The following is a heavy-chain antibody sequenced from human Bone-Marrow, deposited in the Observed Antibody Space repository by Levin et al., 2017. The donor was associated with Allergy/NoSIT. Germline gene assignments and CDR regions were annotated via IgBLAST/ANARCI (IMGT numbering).Heavy chain of an antibody. D-gene: IGHD2-21*02. CDR2: ISNSGGNQ. CDR3: TRDVPSAH. J-gene: IGHJ4*02. CDR1: GFIFKTYE. V-gene: IGHV3-48*03. Sequence: GGSLRLSCAASGFIFKTYEMNWVRQAPGKGLEWVSYISNSGGNQNYADSVKGRFTISRDNAKKSLYLEMNSLRVEDTAIYYCTRDVPSAHWGQGTLVTVSS.